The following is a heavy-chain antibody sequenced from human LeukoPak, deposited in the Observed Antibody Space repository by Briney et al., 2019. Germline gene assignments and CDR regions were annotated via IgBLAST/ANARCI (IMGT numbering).Heavy chain of an antibody. J-gene: IGHJ4*02. CDR1: GGSISSSSYY. Sequence: PSETLSLTCTVSGGSISSSSYYWGWIRQPPGKGLEWIGSIYYSGSTYYSPSLKSRVTISVDTSKNQFSLKLSSVTAADTAVYYCARHTISDIVATSTFDYWGQGTLVTVSS. D-gene: IGHD5-12*01. CDR3: ARHTISDIVATSTFDY. CDR2: IYYSGST. V-gene: IGHV4-39*07.